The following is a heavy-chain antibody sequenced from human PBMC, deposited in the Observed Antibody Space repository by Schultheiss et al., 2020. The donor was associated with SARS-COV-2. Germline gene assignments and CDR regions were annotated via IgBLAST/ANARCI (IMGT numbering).Heavy chain of an antibody. CDR3: AKGTWYGSEQGGY. J-gene: IGHJ4*02. Sequence: GESLKISCAGSGFSFSNYDLHWVRQAPGKGLEWVAVIWFDGSQKFYADSVKGRFTISRDNSENTSFLQMNSLRTEDTAVYYCAKGTWYGSEQGGYWGQGTLVTVSS. CDR2: IWFDGSQK. CDR1: GFSFSNYD. V-gene: IGHV3-30*02. D-gene: IGHD6-19*01.